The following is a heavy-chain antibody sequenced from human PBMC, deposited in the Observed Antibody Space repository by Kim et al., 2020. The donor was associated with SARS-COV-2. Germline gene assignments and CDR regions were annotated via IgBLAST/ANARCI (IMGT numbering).Heavy chain of an antibody. Sequence: SETLSLTCTVSGGSISSGGYYWSWIRQHPGKGLEWIGYIYYSGSTYYNPSLKSRVTISVDTSKNQFSLKLSSVTAADTAVYYCARLHFGKEDFDYWGQGTLVTVSS. D-gene: IGHD3-16*01. CDR2: IYYSGST. CDR1: GGSISSGGYY. CDR3: ARLHFGKEDFDY. J-gene: IGHJ4*02. V-gene: IGHV4-31*03.